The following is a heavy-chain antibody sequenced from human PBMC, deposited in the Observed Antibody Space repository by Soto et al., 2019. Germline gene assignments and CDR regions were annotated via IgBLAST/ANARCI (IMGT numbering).Heavy chain of an antibody. Sequence: GGSLRLSCAASGLTICSYAMSWFRQAPGNGLQWVSAISGSGGSTYYADSVKGRFTISRDNAKNSLYLEMNSLRGEDTALYYCAKDTRYCSAGSCYPYDHDAMDVWAQGTTVSVS. D-gene: IGHD2-15*01. V-gene: IGHV3-23*01. CDR1: GLTICSYA. CDR3: AKDTRYCSAGSCYPYDHDAMDV. CDR2: ISGSGGST. J-gene: IGHJ6*02.